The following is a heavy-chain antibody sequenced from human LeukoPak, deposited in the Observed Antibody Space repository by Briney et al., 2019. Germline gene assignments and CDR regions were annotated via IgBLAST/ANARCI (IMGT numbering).Heavy chain of an antibody. CDR1: GGSISSGGYY. V-gene: IGHV4-61*08. CDR2: IYYSGTT. Sequence: PSQTLSLTCTVSGGSISSGGYYWSWIRQPPGKGLEWIGYIYYSGTTNYNPSLKSRVTLSLNTSKNQFSLKLSSVTAADTAVYYCARDQIKYPYYFDYWGQGTLVTVSS. CDR3: ARDQIKYPYYFDY. D-gene: IGHD2-2*01. J-gene: IGHJ4*02.